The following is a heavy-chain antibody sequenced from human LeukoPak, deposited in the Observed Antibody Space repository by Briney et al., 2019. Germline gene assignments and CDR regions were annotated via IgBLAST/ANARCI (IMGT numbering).Heavy chain of an antibody. V-gene: IGHV4-39*01. J-gene: IGHJ5*02. D-gene: IGHD5-18*01. CDR2: MYYSGST. CDR3: ARSRRGYSYGYWFDP. CDR1: GGSISSSSYY. Sequence: SETLSLTCTVSGGSISSSSYYWGWIRQPPGKGLEWIGSMYYSGSTYYTPSLKSRVTITVDTSKNQFSLKLSSVTAADTAVYYCARSRRGYSYGYWFDPWGQGTLVTVSS.